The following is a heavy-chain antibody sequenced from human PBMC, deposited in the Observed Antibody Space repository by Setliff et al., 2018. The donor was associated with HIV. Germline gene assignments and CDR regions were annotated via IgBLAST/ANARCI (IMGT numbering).Heavy chain of an antibody. D-gene: IGHD2-2*01. CDR2: IRSDESDK. V-gene: IGHV3-30*02. CDR3: AKSRQGDYCSSTVCYVIDS. J-gene: IGHJ4*02. Sequence: PGGSLRLSCAVSGFTFNNYWIVWVRQAPGKGLEWVAFIRSDESDKHYADSVKGRFTISKDNSKNTLYLQLNSLRPEDTALYYCAKSRQGDYCSSTVCYVIDSWGQGTLVTVSS. CDR1: GFTFNNYW.